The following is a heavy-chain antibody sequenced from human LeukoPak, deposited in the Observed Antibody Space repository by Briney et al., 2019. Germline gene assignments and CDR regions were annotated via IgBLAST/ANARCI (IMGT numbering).Heavy chain of an antibody. D-gene: IGHD3-3*01. V-gene: IGHV1-8*03. CDR3: ARVYLLEQAFDY. CDR2: MNPNSGNK. Sequence: ASVKVSCKTSGYTFTSYDINWVRQATGQGLEWMGWMNPNSGNKGYAQKFQGRVTVTRNTSISTASMELSSLRSEDTAVYYCARVYLLEQAFDYWGQGTLVTVSS. J-gene: IGHJ4*02. CDR1: GYTFTSYD.